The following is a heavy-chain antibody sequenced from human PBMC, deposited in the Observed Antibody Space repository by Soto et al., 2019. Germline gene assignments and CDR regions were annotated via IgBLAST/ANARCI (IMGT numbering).Heavy chain of an antibody. Sequence: ASVKVSCKASGYTFTGYYMHWVRQAPGQGLEWMGWINPNSGGTNYAQKFQGRVTMATDTSTSTAYMELRSLRSDDTAVYYCARDDYGGNSGLDYWGKGTLVTVSS. D-gene: IGHD4-17*01. CDR1: GYTFTGYY. CDR2: INPNSGGT. V-gene: IGHV1-2*02. CDR3: ARDDYGGNSGLDY. J-gene: IGHJ4*02.